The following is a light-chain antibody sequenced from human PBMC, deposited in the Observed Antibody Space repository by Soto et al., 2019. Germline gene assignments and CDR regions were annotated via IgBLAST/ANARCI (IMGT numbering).Light chain of an antibody. CDR3: QQTSTSPYT. CDR1: QSVSSSY. J-gene: IGKJ3*01. V-gene: IGKV3-20*01. Sequence: EIVLTQSPGTLSLSPGERATLSCRASQSVSSSYLAWYQQKPGQAPRLLLYGASNRATGIPDRFSGSGSGTDFTLTITGLEHEDFAVYYCQQTSTSPYTFGPGTKVDI. CDR2: GAS.